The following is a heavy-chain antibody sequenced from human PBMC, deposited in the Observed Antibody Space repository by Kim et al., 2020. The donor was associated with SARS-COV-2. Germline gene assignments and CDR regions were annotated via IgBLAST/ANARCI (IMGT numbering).Heavy chain of an antibody. D-gene: IGHD4-17*01. Sequence: PSLKSRVTISVDTSKNQFSLKLSSVAAADTAVYYCARGDMTTVTTVWFDPWGQGTLVTVSS. V-gene: IGHV4-59*09. CDR3: ARGDMTTVTTVWFDP. J-gene: IGHJ5*02.